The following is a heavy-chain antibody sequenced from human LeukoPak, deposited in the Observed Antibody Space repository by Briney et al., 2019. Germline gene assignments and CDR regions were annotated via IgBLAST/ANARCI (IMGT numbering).Heavy chain of an antibody. CDR2: ISAYNGNT. D-gene: IGHD6-13*01. CDR1: GYTLTELS. CDR3: AREEGAPIAAANI. Sequence: ASVKVSCKVSGYTLTELSMHWVRQAPGQGLEWMGWISAYNGNTYYAQKFQGRVTMTTDTSTSTAYMELRSLRSDDTAVYYCAREEGAPIAAANIWGLGTMVTVSS. V-gene: IGHV1-18*01. J-gene: IGHJ3*02.